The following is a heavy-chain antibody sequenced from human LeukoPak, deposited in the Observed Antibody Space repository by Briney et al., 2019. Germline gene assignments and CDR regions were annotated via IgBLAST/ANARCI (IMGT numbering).Heavy chain of an antibody. CDR2: FHTSGRT. CDR3: XXXXXXXXXXXXYPIDAAYYFDN. V-gene: IGHV4-61*02. Sequence: SQTLSLTCTVSGGSISSGSFYWSWIRQPAGKGLEWIGRFHTSGRTNYNPSLKSRVTISVDTSKNQFSLKLSSVTAADTAVYXXXXXXXXXXXXXXYPIDAAYYFDNWGQETLVTVSS. CDR1: GGSISSGSFY. J-gene: IGHJ4*02.